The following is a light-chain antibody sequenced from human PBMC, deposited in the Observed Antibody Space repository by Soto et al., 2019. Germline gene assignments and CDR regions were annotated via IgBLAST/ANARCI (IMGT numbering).Light chain of an antibody. CDR3: QQYNSPPET. V-gene: IGKV1-5*01. CDR1: QSISSR. Sequence: DIQMTQSPSTLSASVGDRVTITCRASQSISSRLAWYQQKPGKAPKLLIYDASSLESGVPSRFSGSGSGTEFTLTISSLQPDDFATYYCQQYNSPPETFGQGTKVEIK. J-gene: IGKJ1*01. CDR2: DAS.